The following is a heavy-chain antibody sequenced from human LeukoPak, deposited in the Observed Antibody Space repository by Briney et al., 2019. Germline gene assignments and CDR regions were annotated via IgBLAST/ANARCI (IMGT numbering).Heavy chain of an antibody. V-gene: IGHV3-30*02. J-gene: IGHJ4*02. Sequence: PGGSLGLSCAASGFTFSSSAMHWVRQGPGKGLEWVAYIAHHGSDKYYADSVKGRFTISRDNSKRTLYLQVNSLRADDTAVYYCAKDGSWSCTDWGQGTLVTVSS. CDR1: GFTFSSSA. CDR2: IAHHGSDK. D-gene: IGHD2-8*02. CDR3: AKDGSWSCTD.